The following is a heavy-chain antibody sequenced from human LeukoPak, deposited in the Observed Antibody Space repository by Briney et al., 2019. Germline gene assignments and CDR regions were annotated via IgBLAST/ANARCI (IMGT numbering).Heavy chain of an antibody. CDR2: INHSGST. Sequence: SETLSLTCIVSGGSFSSSYWSWIRQPPGKGLEWIGEINHSGSTNYNPSLKSRVTISVDTSKNQFSLKLSSVTAADTAVYYCARGRPAGYRRFYFDYWGQGTLVTVSS. J-gene: IGHJ4*02. CDR3: ARGRPAGYRRFYFDY. CDR1: GGSFSSSY. V-gene: IGHV4-34*01. D-gene: IGHD5-18*01.